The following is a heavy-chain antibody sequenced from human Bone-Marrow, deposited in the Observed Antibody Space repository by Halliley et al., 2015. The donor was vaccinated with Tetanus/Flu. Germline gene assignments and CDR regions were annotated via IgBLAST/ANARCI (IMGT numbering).Heavy chain of an antibody. D-gene: IGHD2-21*02. V-gene: IGHV3-33*01. Sequence: GSHTSYADSVKGRFTISRDNSRNTLYLQMSSLRVDDTAVYYCARDSRHIAVVTTSGFSYFFDYWGQGALVTVSS. CDR3: ARDSRHIAVVTTSGFSYFFDY. J-gene: IGHJ4*02. CDR2: GSHT.